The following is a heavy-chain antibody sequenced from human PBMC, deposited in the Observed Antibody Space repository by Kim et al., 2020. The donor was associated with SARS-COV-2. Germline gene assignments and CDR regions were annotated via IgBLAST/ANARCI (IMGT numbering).Heavy chain of an antibody. Sequence: GGSLRLSCVASGFPFSDYYMNWFRQAPGGGLEWVAYIGMAGTVVYYAESVQGRFTISRDNANNLLFLEMSSLTAEDTAVYYCARMYSRRVGTDYWGQGT. J-gene: IGHJ4*02. D-gene: IGHD2-15*01. CDR1: GFPFSDYY. CDR3: ARMYSRRVGTDY. CDR2: IGMAGTVV. V-gene: IGHV3-11*01.